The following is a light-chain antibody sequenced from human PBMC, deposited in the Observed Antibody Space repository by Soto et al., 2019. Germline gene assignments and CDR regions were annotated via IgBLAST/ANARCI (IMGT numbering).Light chain of an antibody. V-gene: IGKV1-27*01. CDR3: QKYSSVPV. CDR1: QGIRNF. Sequence: DIQMTQSPPSLSASVGDRVTITCRASQGIRNFVAWYQQKPGKAPKLLIYAASTLQSGVPSRFSGSGSGTDFTLTINSLQPEDVATYSCQKYSSVPVFGPGTKVDIK. J-gene: IGKJ3*01. CDR2: AAS.